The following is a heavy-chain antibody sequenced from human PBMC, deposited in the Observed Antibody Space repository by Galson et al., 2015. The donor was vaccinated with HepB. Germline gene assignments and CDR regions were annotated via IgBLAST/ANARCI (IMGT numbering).Heavy chain of an antibody. CDR2: INPNSGGT. V-gene: IGHV1-2*06. J-gene: IGHJ6*02. Sequence: SVKVSCKASGYTFTDYYMYWVRPAPGQGLEWMGRINPNSGGTNYAQKFQGRVTMTRDTSISTAYMELIRLRSDDTAVYFCARIGVPAPIFFRGVDVWGQGTTVTVSS. D-gene: IGHD2-2*02. CDR1: GYTFTDYY. CDR3: ARIGVPAPIFFRGVDV.